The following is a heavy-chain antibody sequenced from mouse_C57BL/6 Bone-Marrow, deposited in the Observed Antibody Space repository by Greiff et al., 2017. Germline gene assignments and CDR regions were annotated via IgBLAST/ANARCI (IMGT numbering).Heavy chain of an antibody. V-gene: IGHV1-52*01. CDR2: IDPSDSET. CDR3: ARGPYYEDWYFDV. D-gene: IGHD2-10*01. Sequence: QVQLQQPGAELVRPGSSVKLSCKASGYTFTSYWMHWVKQRPIQGLEWIGNIDPSDSETHYNQKFKDKATLTVDKSSSTAYMQLSSLTSEDSAVYYWARGPYYEDWYFDVWGTGTTVTVSS. J-gene: IGHJ1*03. CDR1: GYTFTSYW.